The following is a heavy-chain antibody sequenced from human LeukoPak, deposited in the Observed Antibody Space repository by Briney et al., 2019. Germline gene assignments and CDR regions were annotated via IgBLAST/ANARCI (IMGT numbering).Heavy chain of an antibody. CDR3: AKDRLISRSIYDILAPRGY. Sequence: GGSLRLSCAASGFTFSSYEMNWVRQAPGKGLEWVSYISSSGSTIYYADSVKGRFTISRDNSKNTLYLQMNSLRAEDTAVYYCAKDRLISRSIYDILAPRGYWGQGTLVTVSS. V-gene: IGHV3-48*03. CDR1: GFTFSSYE. CDR2: ISSSGSTI. D-gene: IGHD3-9*01. J-gene: IGHJ4*02.